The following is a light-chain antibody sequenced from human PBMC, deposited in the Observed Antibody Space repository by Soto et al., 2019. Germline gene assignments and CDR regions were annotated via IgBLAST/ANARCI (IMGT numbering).Light chain of an antibody. V-gene: IGKV1-5*01. Sequence: DIQMTQSPSTLSASVGDIVTITCRSSKSIRNWLGRDQQKPGKATNLVIYDASSLKSGVPSTFSGSGSGTEFTVTISSLQPDDFATYYCQQYNSYPHNFGQWTKLEIK. J-gene: IGKJ2*01. CDR2: DAS. CDR3: QQYNSYPHN. CDR1: KSIRNW.